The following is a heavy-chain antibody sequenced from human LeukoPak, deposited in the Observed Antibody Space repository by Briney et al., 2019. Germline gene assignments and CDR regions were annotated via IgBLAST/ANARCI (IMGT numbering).Heavy chain of an antibody. V-gene: IGHV5-51*01. CDR2: IYPGDSDT. D-gene: IGHD3-22*01. CDR3: ARRSYDSSVYYRYMYYFDY. CDR1: GYSFTTNW. Sequence: GESLKISFKGSGYSFTTNWIGWVRPVPGKGLEWVGIIYPGDSDTRYSPSFQGQVTISVDKSISTAYLQWSSLKASDTAMYYCARRSYDSSVYYRYMYYFDYWGQGTLVTVSS. J-gene: IGHJ4*02.